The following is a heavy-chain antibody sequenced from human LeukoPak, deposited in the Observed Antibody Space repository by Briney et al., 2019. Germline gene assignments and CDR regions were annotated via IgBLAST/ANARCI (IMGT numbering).Heavy chain of an antibody. CDR2: INPSGGST. Sequence: ASVKVSCKASGYTFTGYYMHWVRQAPGQGLEWMGIINPSGGSTSYAQKFQGRVTMTRDTSISTAYMELSRLRSDDTAVYYCARGGWELLSWYYFDYWGQGTLVTVSS. V-gene: IGHV1-46*01. J-gene: IGHJ4*02. CDR3: ARGGWELLSWYYFDY. CDR1: GYTFTGYY. D-gene: IGHD1-26*01.